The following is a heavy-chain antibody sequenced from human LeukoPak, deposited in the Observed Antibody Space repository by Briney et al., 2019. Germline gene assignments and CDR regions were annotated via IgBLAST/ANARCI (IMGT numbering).Heavy chain of an antibody. J-gene: IGHJ4*02. D-gene: IGHD1-26*01. CDR3: AKDDSGSLGFDY. Sequence: GGSLRLSCAASGFTLSSYAMSWVRQAPGKGLEGVSAISGSGGSTYYADSVKGRFTISRDNSKNTLYLQMNSLRAEDTAVYYCAKDDSGSLGFDYWGQGTLVTVSS. V-gene: IGHV3-23*01. CDR2: ISGSGGST. CDR1: GFTLSSYA.